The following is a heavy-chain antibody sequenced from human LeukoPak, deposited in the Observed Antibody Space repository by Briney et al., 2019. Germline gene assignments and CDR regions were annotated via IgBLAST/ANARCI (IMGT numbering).Heavy chain of an antibody. V-gene: IGHV3-21*01. CDR1: GFTFSSYS. J-gene: IGHJ5*02. Sequence: KPGGSLRLSCAASGFTFSSYSMNWVRQAPGKGLEWVSSISSSSSYIYYADSVKGRFTISRDNAKNSLYLQMNSLRAEDTAVYYCARDRGYSGYVPFDPWGQGTLVTVSS. D-gene: IGHD5-12*01. CDR2: ISSSSSYI. CDR3: ARDRGYSGYVPFDP.